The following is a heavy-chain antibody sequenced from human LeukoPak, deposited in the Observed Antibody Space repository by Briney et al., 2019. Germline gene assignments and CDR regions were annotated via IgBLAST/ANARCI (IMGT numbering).Heavy chain of an antibody. CDR2: ISSSSSYI. CDR3: ARAGGKRYYFDY. CDR1: GFTFSSYS. J-gene: IGHJ4*02. D-gene: IGHD4-23*01. V-gene: IGHV3-21*01. Sequence: GVLRLSCPASGFTFSSYSMNWVRQAPGKGLEWVSSISSSSSYIYYADSVKGRFTISRDNAKNSLYLQMNSLRAEDTAVYYCARAGGKRYYFDYWGQGTLVTVSS.